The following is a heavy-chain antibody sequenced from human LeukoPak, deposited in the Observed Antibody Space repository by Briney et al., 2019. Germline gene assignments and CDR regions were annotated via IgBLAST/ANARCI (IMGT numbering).Heavy chain of an antibody. D-gene: IGHD5-18*01. V-gene: IGHV3-23*01. Sequence: GWSLRLSCAASGFTFSSYAMSWVRQAPGKGLEWVSAISGSGGSTYYADCVKGRFTISRHNSKNTLYLQMNSLRAEDTAVYYCAKEGVDTEGGFDYWGQGTLVTVSS. CDR1: GFTFSSYA. J-gene: IGHJ4*02. CDR2: ISGSGGST. CDR3: AKEGVDTEGGFDY.